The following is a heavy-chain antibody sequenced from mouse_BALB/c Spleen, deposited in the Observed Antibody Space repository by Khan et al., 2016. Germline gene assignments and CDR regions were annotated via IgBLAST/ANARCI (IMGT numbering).Heavy chain of an antibody. Sequence: EVKLLESGPGLVKPSQSLSLTCTVTGYSITSDYAWNWIRQFPGNKLEWMGYISYSGITRYNPSLKSRISITRDTSKNQFFLQLNSVTTEDTATYYCALRVWYGYYFDSWGQGTTLTVSS. J-gene: IGHJ2*01. CDR2: ISYSGIT. V-gene: IGHV3-2*02. CDR3: ALRVWYGYYFDS. CDR1: GYSITSDYA. D-gene: IGHD2-10*02.